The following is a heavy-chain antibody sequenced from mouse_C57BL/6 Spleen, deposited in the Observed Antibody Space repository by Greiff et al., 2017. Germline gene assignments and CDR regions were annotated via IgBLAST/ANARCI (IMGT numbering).Heavy chain of an antibody. V-gene: IGHV1-55*01. CDR1: GYTFTSYW. J-gene: IGHJ1*03. CDR3: ARSGDYDVWYFDV. Sequence: VQLQQPGAELVKPGASVKMSCKASGYTFTSYWITWVKQRPGQGLEWIGDIYPGSGSTNYNEKFKSKATLTVDTSSSTAYMQLSSLTSADSAVYYCARSGDYDVWYFDVWGTGTTVTVSS. CDR2: IYPGSGST. D-gene: IGHD2-4*01.